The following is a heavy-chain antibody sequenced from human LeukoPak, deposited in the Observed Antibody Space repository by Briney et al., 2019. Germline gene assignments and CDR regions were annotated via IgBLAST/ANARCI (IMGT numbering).Heavy chain of an antibody. CDR1: GYTFAGYY. D-gene: IGHD1-26*01. CDR3: ATFSVGATFFDY. Sequence: ASVKVSCKASGYTFAGYYMHWVRQAPGQGLEWMGWINPNSGGTNYAQKFQGRVTMTRDTSISTAYMELSRLRSDDTAVYYCATFSVGATFFDYWGQGTLVTVSS. CDR2: INPNSGGT. J-gene: IGHJ4*02. V-gene: IGHV1-2*02.